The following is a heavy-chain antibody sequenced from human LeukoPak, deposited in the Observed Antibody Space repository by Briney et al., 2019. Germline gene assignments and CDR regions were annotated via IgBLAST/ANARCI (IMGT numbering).Heavy chain of an antibody. Sequence: ASVKVSCKASGYTFTGYYIHWVRQAPGQGLEWMGWINPNSGGTNYAQKFLGRVTMTRDTSIRTASMELSRLRFDDTAVYYCARGPDAIFDIWAKGQWSPSLQ. CDR2: INPNSGGT. J-gene: IGHJ3*02. CDR1: GYTFTGYY. V-gene: IGHV1-2*02. D-gene: IGHD2-2*01. CDR3: ARGPDAIFDI.